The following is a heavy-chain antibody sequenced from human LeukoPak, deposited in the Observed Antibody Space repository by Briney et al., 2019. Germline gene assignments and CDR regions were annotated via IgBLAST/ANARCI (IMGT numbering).Heavy chain of an antibody. V-gene: IGHV5-51*01. J-gene: IGHJ3*02. CDR1: GYSFTSYW. CDR3: ASPGSSGWYLNAFDI. D-gene: IGHD6-19*01. CDR2: IYPGDSDT. Sequence: GESLKISCKGSGYSFTSYWIGWVRQMPGKGLEWMGIIYPGDSDTRYSPSFQGQATISADKSISTAYLQWSSLKASDTAMYYCASPGSSGWYLNAFDIWGQGTMVTVSS.